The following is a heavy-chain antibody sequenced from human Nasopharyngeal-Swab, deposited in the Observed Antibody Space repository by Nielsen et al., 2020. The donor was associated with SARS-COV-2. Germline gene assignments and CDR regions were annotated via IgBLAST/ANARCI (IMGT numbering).Heavy chain of an antibody. CDR2: ISYDGSNK. CDR3: AKSAGRLLWFGELSPFFDY. Sequence: GESLKISCAASGFTFDDYAMHWVRQAPGKGLEWVAVISYDGSNKYYADSVKGRFTISRDNSKNTLYLQMNSLRAEDTAVYYCAKSAGRLLWFGELSPFFDYWGQGTLVTVSS. V-gene: IGHV3-30*18. J-gene: IGHJ4*02. D-gene: IGHD3-10*01. CDR1: GFTFDDYA.